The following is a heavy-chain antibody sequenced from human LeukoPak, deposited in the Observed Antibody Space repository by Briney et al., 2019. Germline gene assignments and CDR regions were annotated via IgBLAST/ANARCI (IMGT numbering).Heavy chain of an antibody. CDR2: ISGSGHNT. Sequence: PGGSLRLSCAASGCTFSSFAMSWVRQAPRKGLEWDSTISGSGHNTHYADSVKGRFTISRDNSENTVYLQMNSLRAEDTAVYYCADPGGSGAQFDLWGRGTLLTVSS. D-gene: IGHD3-10*01. J-gene: IGHJ2*01. CDR1: GCTFSSFA. V-gene: IGHV3-23*01. CDR3: ADPGGSGAQFDL.